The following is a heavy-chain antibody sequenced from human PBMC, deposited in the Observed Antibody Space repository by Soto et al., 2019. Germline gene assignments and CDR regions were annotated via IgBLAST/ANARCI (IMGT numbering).Heavy chain of an antibody. Sequence: QTLSLTCAISVDSVSSNTAAWNWIRQSPSRGLEWLGRTYYRSKWHNDYAVSVKSRIIINPDTSKNHVSLQLNSVTPEDTAIYYCAKQTSDSTWYGGIDYWGQGTMVTVSS. CDR2: TYYRSKWHN. D-gene: IGHD6-13*01. J-gene: IGHJ4*02. CDR1: VDSVSSNTAA. V-gene: IGHV6-1*01. CDR3: AKQTSDSTWYGGIDY.